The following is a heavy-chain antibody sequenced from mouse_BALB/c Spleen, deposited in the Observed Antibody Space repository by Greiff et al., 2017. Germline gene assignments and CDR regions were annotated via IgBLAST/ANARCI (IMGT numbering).Heavy chain of an antibody. CDR2: ISYSGST. CDR1: GYSITSDYA. D-gene: IGHD1-1*01. J-gene: IGHJ3*01. Sequence: EVKLMESGPGLVKPSQSLSLTCTVTGYSITSDYAWNWIRQFPGNKLEWMGYISYSGSTSYNPSLKSRISITRDTSKNQFFLQLNSVTTEDTATYYCARSGAYGEFAYWGQGTLVTVSA. CDR3: ARSGAYGEFAY. V-gene: IGHV3-2*02.